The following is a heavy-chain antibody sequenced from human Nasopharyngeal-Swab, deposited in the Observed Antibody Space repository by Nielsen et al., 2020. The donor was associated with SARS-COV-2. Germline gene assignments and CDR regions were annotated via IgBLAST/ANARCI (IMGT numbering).Heavy chain of an antibody. D-gene: IGHD4-17*01. J-gene: IGHJ4*02. CDR2: IWYDGSNK. Sequence: GGSLRLSCAASGFTFSSYWMTWVRQAPGKGLEWVAVIWYDGSNKYYADSVKGRFTISRDNSKNTLYLQMNSLRAEDTAVYYCARDRSPYGDYDYWGQGTLVTVSS. V-gene: IGHV3-33*08. CDR1: GFTFSSYW. CDR3: ARDRSPYGDYDY.